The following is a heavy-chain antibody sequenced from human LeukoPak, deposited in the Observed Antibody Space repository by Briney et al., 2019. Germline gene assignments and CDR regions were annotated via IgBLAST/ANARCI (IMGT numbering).Heavy chain of an antibody. Sequence: SETLSLTCVVSGGSITVDWWTWVRQPPGMGLEWNGEIHHNWGTNFNPSLKSRVTISQDKSKNHFSLGMTSVTAADTAVYYCARGGSYHWNWWGQGTLVTVSS. CDR3: ARGGSYHWNW. CDR2: IHHNWGT. D-gene: IGHD3-16*02. J-gene: IGHJ4*02. V-gene: IGHV4-4*02. CDR1: GGSITVDW.